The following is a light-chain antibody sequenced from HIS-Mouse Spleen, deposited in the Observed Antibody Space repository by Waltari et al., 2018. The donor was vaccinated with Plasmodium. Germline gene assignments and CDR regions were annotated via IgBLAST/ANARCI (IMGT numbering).Light chain of an antibody. CDR2: AAS. Sequence: DIQMTPSPSSLSASVGDKFPITCRASQSIRSYLNWYQQKPGKAPKLLIYAASSLQSGVPSRFSGSGSGTDFTLTISSLQPEDFATYYCQQNYNTWTFGQGTKVEIK. J-gene: IGKJ1*01. V-gene: IGKV1-39*01. CDR1: QSIRSY. CDR3: QQNYNTWT.